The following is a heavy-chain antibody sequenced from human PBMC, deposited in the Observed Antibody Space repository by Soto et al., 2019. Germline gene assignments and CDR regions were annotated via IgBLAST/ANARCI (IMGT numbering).Heavy chain of an antibody. J-gene: IGHJ6*03. CDR2: ISYDGSNK. V-gene: IGHV3-30*18. CDR3: AKPDQGGVTTLFVYYYYYYMDV. CDR1: GFTFSSYG. D-gene: IGHD4-17*01. Sequence: GGSLRLSCAASGFTFSSYGMHWVRQAPGKGLEWVAVISYDGSNKYYADSVKGRFTISRDNSKNTLYLQMNSLRAEDTAVYYCAKPDQGGVTTLFVYYYYYYMDVWGKGTTVTVSS.